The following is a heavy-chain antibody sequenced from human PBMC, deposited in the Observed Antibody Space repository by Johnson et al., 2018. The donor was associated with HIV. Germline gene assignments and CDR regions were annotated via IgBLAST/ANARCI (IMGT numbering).Heavy chain of an antibody. V-gene: IGHV3-48*01. Sequence: VKLVESGGGLIQPGGSLRLSCAASGFIFSTYSMNWVRQAPGKGLEWVSFISGSTDTIYYADSVKGRFTISRDNAKNSLYLQMNSLRAEDTAVYYCAKAQAFRGAFDIWGQGTMVIVSS. J-gene: IGHJ3*02. D-gene: IGHD2/OR15-2a*01. CDR3: AKAQAFRGAFDI. CDR1: GFIFSTYS. CDR2: ISGSTDTI.